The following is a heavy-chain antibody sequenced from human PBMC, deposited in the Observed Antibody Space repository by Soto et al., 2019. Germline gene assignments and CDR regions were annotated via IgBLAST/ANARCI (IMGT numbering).Heavy chain of an antibody. CDR3: ARGISPHPRYCSGGSCYFLGPASDP. CDR1: GGSISSGDCY. Sequence: SETLSLTCTVSGGSISSGDCYWSWIRQPPGKGLEWIGYIYYSGSTYYNPSLKSRVTISVDTSKNQFSLKLSSVTAADTAVYYCARGISPHPRYCSGGSCYFLGPASDPWGQGTLVTVSS. J-gene: IGHJ5*02. V-gene: IGHV4-30-4*01. D-gene: IGHD2-15*01. CDR2: IYYSGST.